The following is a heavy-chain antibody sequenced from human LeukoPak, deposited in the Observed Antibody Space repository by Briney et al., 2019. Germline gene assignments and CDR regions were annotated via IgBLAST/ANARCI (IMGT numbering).Heavy chain of an antibody. CDR1: GFTFSSYA. Sequence: GGPLRLSCAASGFTFSSYAMHWVRQAPGKGLEWVAVISYDGSNKYYADSVKGRFTISRDNSKNTLYLQMNSLRAEDTAVYYCTRDGLPRGTNGVSYYFDYWGQGTLVTVSS. J-gene: IGHJ4*02. CDR3: TRDGLPRGTNGVSYYFDY. V-gene: IGHV3-30-3*01. CDR2: ISYDGSNK. D-gene: IGHD2-8*01.